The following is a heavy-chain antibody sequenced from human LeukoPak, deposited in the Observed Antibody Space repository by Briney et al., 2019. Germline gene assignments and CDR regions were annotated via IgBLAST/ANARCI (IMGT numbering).Heavy chain of an antibody. Sequence: ASVKISCKASGGTFSSYAISWVRQAPGQGLEWMGGIIPIFGTANYAQKFQGRVTITAGESTSTAYMELSSLRSEDTAVYYCARWGVRRIAAAGTQDYYYGMDVWGQGTTVTVSS. CDR1: GGTFSSYA. CDR3: ARWGVRRIAAAGTQDYYYGMDV. J-gene: IGHJ6*02. V-gene: IGHV1-69*13. CDR2: IIPIFGTA. D-gene: IGHD6-13*01.